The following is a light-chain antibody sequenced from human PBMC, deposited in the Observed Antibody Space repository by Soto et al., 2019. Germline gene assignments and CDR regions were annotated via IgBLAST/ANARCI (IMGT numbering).Light chain of an antibody. CDR3: QHYDTYSGT. CDR2: RAS. CDR1: QSISSW. J-gene: IGKJ3*01. Sequence: DIQMTQSPSTLSASVGDRVTITCRASQSISSWLAWYQQKPGKAPKLLIYRASCLESGVPPRFSGSGSGSEFTLTISSLQPDDSATYSCQHYDTYSGTFGPGTEVDIK. V-gene: IGKV1-5*03.